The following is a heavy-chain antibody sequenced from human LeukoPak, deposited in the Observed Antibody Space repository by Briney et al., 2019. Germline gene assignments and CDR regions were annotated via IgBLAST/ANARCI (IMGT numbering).Heavy chain of an antibody. CDR2: ISAYNGNT. Sequence: GASVKVSCKASGYTFTGYYMHWVRQAPGQGLEWMGWISAYNGNTNYAQKLQGRVTMTTDTSTSTAYMELRSLRSDDTAVYYCARSLPKPRETVVPAASWFDPWGQGTLVTVSS. J-gene: IGHJ5*02. V-gene: IGHV1-18*04. CDR3: ARSLPKPRETVVPAASWFDP. D-gene: IGHD2-2*01. CDR1: GYTFTGYY.